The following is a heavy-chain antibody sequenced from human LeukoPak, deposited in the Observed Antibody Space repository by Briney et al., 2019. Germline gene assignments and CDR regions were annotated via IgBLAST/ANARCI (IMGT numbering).Heavy chain of an antibody. D-gene: IGHD3-10*01. V-gene: IGHV4-38-2*02. Sequence: SETLSLTCTVAGGSISSGYYWGWIRQPPGKGLEWIGSIYHIGSTFYNPSLKSRVTVSVDTSKNQFSLKLSSVTAADAAVYYCVRSPRGSGSSTLLGVAFDIWGQGTMVTVSS. CDR3: VRSPRGSGSSTLLGVAFDI. CDR2: IYHIGST. CDR1: GGSISSGYY. J-gene: IGHJ3*02.